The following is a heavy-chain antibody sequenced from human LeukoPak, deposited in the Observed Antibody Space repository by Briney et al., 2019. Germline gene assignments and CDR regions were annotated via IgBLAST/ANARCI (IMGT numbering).Heavy chain of an antibody. D-gene: IGHD2-2*01. Sequence: GGSLRLSCAATGFTFGSYAMSLVRQAPGKGLEWVSAISGSGGSTYYADSVKGRFTISRDNSKNTPYLQMNSLRAEDTALYYCAKDCTSTNCYVDYWGQGTLVTVSS. CDR1: GFTFGSYA. CDR3: AKDCTSTNCYVDY. V-gene: IGHV3-23*01. CDR2: ISGSGGST. J-gene: IGHJ4*02.